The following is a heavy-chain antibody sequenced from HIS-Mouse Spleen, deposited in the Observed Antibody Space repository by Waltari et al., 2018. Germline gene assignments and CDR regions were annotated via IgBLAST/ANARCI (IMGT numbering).Heavy chain of an antibody. Sequence: QVQLQQWGAGLWKPSETLSLTCAVYGGSFSGYYLRWIRHPPGKGLVWLGEINHSGSTNYNPSLKSRVTISVDTSKNQFSLKLSSVTAADTAVYYCAGYNWNYGTDYWGQGTLVTVSS. V-gene: IGHV4-34*01. CDR3: AGYNWNYGTDY. CDR1: GGSFSGYY. CDR2: INHSGST. D-gene: IGHD1-7*01. J-gene: IGHJ4*02.